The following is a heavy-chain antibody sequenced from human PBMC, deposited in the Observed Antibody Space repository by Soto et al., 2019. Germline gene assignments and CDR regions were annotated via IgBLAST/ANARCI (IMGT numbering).Heavy chain of an antibody. D-gene: IGHD2-2*02. V-gene: IGHV5-51*01. CDR2: IYPGDSDT. J-gene: IGHJ4*02. Sequence: GESLKLSCKGSGYIFATYWIVWVRQIPGKGLEWMGIIYPGDSDTRYSPSFQGQVTMSADKSINTAYLQWRSLKASDTAMYYCATGGYCTTTTCYNFFDYWGQGSLVTSPQ. CDR3: ATGGYCTTTTCYNFFDY. CDR1: GYIFATYW.